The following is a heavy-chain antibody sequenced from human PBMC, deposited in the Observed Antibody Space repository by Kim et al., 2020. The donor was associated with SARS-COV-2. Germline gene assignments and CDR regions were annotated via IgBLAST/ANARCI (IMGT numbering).Heavy chain of an antibody. V-gene: IGHV1-18*01. J-gene: IGHJ4*02. CDR1: GYTFTSYG. CDR3: ASTAAGTWGYYFDY. D-gene: IGHD6-13*01. Sequence: ASVKVSCKASGYTFTSYGISWVRQAPGQGLEWMGWISAYNGNTNYAQKLQGRVTMTTDTSTSTAYMELRSLRSDDTAVYYCASTAAGTWGYYFDYWGQGTLVTVSS. CDR2: ISAYNGNT.